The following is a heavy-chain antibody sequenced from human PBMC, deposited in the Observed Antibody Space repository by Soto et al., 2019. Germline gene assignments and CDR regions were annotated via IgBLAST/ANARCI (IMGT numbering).Heavy chain of an antibody. V-gene: IGHV3-23*01. Sequence: EVQLLESGGGLVQPGGSLRLSCAASGFTFSSYAMSWVRQAPGKGLEWVSSISGSGGSTYYADSVKGRFTISRDNSKNTLYLQMKSLRAEDTAVYYCARTAIGGGWHFDYWGQGTLVTVSS. CDR2: ISGSGGST. D-gene: IGHD6-19*01. CDR3: ARTAIGGGWHFDY. CDR1: GFTFSSYA. J-gene: IGHJ4*02.